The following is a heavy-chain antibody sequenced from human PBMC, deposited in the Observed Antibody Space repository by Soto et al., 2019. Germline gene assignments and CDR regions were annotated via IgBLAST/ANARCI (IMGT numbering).Heavy chain of an antibody. CDR1: GGSISSSSYY. D-gene: IGHD1-26*01. Sequence: SETLSLTCTVSGGSISSSSYYWGWIRQPPGKGLEWIGSIYYSGSTYYNPSLKSRVTISVDTSKNQFSLKLSSVTAADTAVYYCAREWELLVGMDVWGQGTTVTVSS. CDR3: AREWELLVGMDV. V-gene: IGHV4-39*01. CDR2: IYYSGST. J-gene: IGHJ6*02.